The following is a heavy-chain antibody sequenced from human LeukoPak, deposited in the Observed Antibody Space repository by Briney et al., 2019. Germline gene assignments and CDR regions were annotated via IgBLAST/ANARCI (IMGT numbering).Heavy chain of an antibody. CDR1: GYTFTSYG. J-gene: IGHJ5*02. CDR3: ARGSIVGPAAYDFFDWFDP. CDR2: ISAYNGNT. D-gene: IGHD3-3*01. Sequence: ASVKVSCKASGYTFTSYGISWVRQAPGQGLEWMGWISAYNGNTNYAQKLQGRVTMTTDTSTSTAYMELRSLRSDDTAVYYCARGSIVGPAAYDFFDWFDPWGQGTLVTVSS. V-gene: IGHV1-18*01.